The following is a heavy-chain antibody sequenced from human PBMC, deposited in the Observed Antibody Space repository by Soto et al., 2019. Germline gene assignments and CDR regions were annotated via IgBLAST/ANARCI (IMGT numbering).Heavy chain of an antibody. CDR2: MNANVDAT. V-gene: IGHV1-8*01. D-gene: IGHD3-10*01. J-gene: IGHJ5*02. Sequence: GASVKVSCKASGFTFSTNDISWVRQAPGQGLQWMGWMNANVDATDSPQEFKGRVTMTWNASISTAYMELSNLKSDDTAVYYCAREVVDGSSLWLDPWGQGTLVTVSS. CDR1: GFTFSTND. CDR3: AREVVDGSSLWLDP.